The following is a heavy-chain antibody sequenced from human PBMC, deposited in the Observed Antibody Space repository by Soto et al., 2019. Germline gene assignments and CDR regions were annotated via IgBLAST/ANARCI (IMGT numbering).Heavy chain of an antibody. J-gene: IGHJ4*02. V-gene: IGHV1-3*01. Sequence: QVQLVQSGAEVKKPGASVKVSCKASGYIFTSYVMEWVRQAPGQRLEWMGGINAGNGNKKYSQKFQGRVTITRDTTANTAYMGLGSLRSEDTAVYYCASSAPPIDYWGQGTLVTVSS. CDR3: ASSAPPIDY. CDR1: GYIFTSYV. D-gene: IGHD6-19*01. CDR2: INAGNGNK.